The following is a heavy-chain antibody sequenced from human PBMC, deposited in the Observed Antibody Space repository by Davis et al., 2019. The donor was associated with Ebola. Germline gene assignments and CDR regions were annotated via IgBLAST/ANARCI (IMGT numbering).Heavy chain of an antibody. CDR2: IDDDGDT. J-gene: IGHJ4*02. D-gene: IGHD3-16*01. Sequence: PSETLSLTCGVCGGSLSGYYWTWIRQAPGKGLEWIGEIDDDGDTTYRASLKSRLTISLDTSKNQFSLKPTSVTAADTAIYFCARDFGDGAHFDYWGQGILVTVSS. CDR3: ARDFGDGAHFDY. CDR1: GGSLSGYY. V-gene: IGHV4-34*01.